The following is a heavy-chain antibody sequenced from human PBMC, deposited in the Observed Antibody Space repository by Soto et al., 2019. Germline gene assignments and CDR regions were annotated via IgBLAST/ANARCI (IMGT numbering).Heavy chain of an antibody. Sequence: QVQLQESGPGLVKPSQTLSLTCTVSGGSISSGDYYWSWIRQPPGKGLEWIGYSYSSGSTYYNPSLKSRVSISIDTSKNQFSLRLSSVTAADTAVYYCAREREPAATHHTWFDPWGQGTLVTVSS. V-gene: IGHV4-30-4*01. D-gene: IGHD2-2*01. J-gene: IGHJ5*02. CDR1: GGSISSGDYY. CDR3: AREREPAATHHTWFDP. CDR2: SYSSGST.